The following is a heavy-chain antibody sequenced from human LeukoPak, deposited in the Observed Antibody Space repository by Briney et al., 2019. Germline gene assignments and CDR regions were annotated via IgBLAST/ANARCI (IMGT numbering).Heavy chain of an antibody. CDR1: GYTFTSYG. CDR2: ISAYNGNT. V-gene: IGHV1-18*01. J-gene: IGHJ1*01. CDR3: ATYLKGGSSSSDAEYFQH. D-gene: IGHD6-6*01. Sequence: EASVKVSCKASGYTFTSYGISWVRQAPGQGLEWMGWISAYNGNTNYAQKFQGRVTMTRDTSISTAYMELSRLRSDDTAVYYCATYLKGGSSSSDAEYFQHWGQGTLVTVSS.